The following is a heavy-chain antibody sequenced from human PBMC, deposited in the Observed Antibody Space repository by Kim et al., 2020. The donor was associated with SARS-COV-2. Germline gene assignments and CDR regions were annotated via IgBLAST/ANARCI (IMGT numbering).Heavy chain of an antibody. CDR3: AKDGVSSGAHYYDSSGYFD. D-gene: IGHD3-22*01. CDR1: GFTFGDYA. J-gene: IGHJ4*02. Sequence: GGSLRLSCAASGFTFGDYAMHWVRQAPGKGLEWVSGISWNSGSIGYADSVKGRFTISRDNAKNSLYLQMNSLRAEDTALYYCAKDGVSSGAHYYDSSGYFDWGQGTLVTVSS. V-gene: IGHV3-9*01. CDR2: ISWNSGSI.